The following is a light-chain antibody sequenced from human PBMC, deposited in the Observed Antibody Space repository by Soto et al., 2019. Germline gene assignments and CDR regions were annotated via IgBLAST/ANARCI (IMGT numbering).Light chain of an antibody. CDR1: SSDVGDYNY. Sequence: QSALTQPPSASGSPGQSVTISCTGTSSDVGDYNYVSWYQQHPGKAPKLMIYEVTKRPSGVPDRFSGSKSGNTASLTVSGLQAEDEADYHCSSYAGSLYVFGTGTKVTVL. CDR2: EVT. V-gene: IGLV2-8*01. J-gene: IGLJ1*01. CDR3: SSYAGSLYV.